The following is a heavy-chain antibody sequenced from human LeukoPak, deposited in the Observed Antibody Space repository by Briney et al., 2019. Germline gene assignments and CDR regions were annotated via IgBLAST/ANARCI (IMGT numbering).Heavy chain of an antibody. CDR2: ISDIGGST. V-gene: IGHV3-23*01. J-gene: IGHJ4*02. D-gene: IGHD3-9*01. Sequence: PGGSLRLSCAASGFTFIKYAMSWVRQAPGKGLEWVSIISDIGGSTYYADSVKGRFTISRDNSKNTLYLQMNSLRAEDTAVYYCARDPRPYDILTGLVSYWGQGTLVTVSS. CDR1: GFTFIKYA. CDR3: ARDPRPYDILTGLVSY.